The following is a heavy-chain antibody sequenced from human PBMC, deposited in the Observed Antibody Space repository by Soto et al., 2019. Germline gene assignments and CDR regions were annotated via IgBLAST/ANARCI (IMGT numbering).Heavy chain of an antibody. J-gene: IGHJ6*02. CDR1: GCSISSYY. CDR2: IYYSGST. V-gene: IGHV4-59*01. Sequence: PSETLSLTCTVSGCSISSYYWSWIRQPPGKGLEWIGYIYYSGSTNYNPSLKSRVTISVDTSKNQFSLKLSSVTAADTAMYYCARLGFDYDTSTAYYNVLHYYGVDVWGRGTTVTVS. D-gene: IGHD3-9*01. CDR3: ARLGFDYDTSTAYYNVLHYYGVDV.